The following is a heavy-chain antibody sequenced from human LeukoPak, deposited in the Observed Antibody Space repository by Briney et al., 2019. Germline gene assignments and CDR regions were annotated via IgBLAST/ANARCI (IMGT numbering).Heavy chain of an antibody. Sequence: GRSLRLSCAASGFTFSSYGMHWVRQAPGKGLEWVAFIRYDGSNKYYADSVKGRFTISRDNSKNTLYLQMNSLRAEDTAVYYCAKEWELLIDYWGQGTLVAVSS. CDR2: IRYDGSNK. D-gene: IGHD1-26*01. J-gene: IGHJ4*02. CDR1: GFTFSSYG. V-gene: IGHV3-30*02. CDR3: AKEWELLIDY.